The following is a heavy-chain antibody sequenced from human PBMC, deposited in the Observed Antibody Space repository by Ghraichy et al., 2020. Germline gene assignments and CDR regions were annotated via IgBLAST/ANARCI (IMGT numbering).Heavy chain of an antibody. J-gene: IGHJ3*02. D-gene: IGHD3-9*01. CDR2: ISYDGSNK. CDR1: GFTFSSYG. V-gene: IGHV3-30*18. Sequence: GGSLRLSCAASGFTFSSYGMHWVRQAPGKGLEWVAVISYDGSNKYYADSVKGRFTISRDNSKNTLYLQMNSLRAEDTAVYYCAKDLPYYDILTGSGDAFDIWGQGTMVTVSS. CDR3: AKDLPYYDILTGSGDAFDI.